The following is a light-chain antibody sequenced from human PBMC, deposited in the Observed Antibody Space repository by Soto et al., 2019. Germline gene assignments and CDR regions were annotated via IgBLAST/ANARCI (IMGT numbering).Light chain of an antibody. V-gene: IGLV1-40*01. Sequence: QSVLTQAPSVSGAPGQRVTISCTGSSSNIGAGYDVHWYQQLPGTAPKLLIYGNTNRPSGVPDRFSGSESGTSASLAITGLQAEDEADYYCQSYDTSLSAYVFATGTKLTVL. J-gene: IGLJ1*01. CDR1: SSNIGAGYD. CDR2: GNT. CDR3: QSYDTSLSAYV.